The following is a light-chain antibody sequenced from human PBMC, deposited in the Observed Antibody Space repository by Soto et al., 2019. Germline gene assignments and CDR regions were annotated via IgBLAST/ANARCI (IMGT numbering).Light chain of an antibody. CDR1: SSDIGAYNY. CDR3: SSYTTSNTVVW. V-gene: IGLV2-14*03. Sequence: QSALTQPASVSGSPGQSITFSCTGTSSDIGAYNYVSWYQQHPGKATKLLIYAVTDRPAGVSDRFSGSKSGTTASLTISGLQAEDEADYFCSSYTTSNTVVWFGRVPTLTVL. CDR2: AVT. J-gene: IGLJ3*02.